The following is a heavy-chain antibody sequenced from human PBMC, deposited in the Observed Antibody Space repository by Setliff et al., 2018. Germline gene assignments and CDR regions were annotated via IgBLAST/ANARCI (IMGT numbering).Heavy chain of an antibody. D-gene: IGHD5-12*01. CDR2: IIPIFGTA. CDR1: EGTFSSYA. Sequence: GASVKVSCKASEGTFSSYAISWVRQAPGQGLEWMGRIIPIFGTANYAQKFQGRVTITADKSTSTAYMELSSLRSEDTAVYYCARVRLVATTNYYYYYYMDVWGKGTTVTVSS. V-gene: IGHV1-69*06. J-gene: IGHJ6*03. CDR3: ARVRLVATTNYYYYYYMDV.